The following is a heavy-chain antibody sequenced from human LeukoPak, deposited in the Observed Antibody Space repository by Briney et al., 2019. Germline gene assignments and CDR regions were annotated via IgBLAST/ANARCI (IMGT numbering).Heavy chain of an antibody. Sequence: GGSLRVSCAVSGFTISNYYMSWVRQAPGKGLEWVANIKEDGDEKYYADSVKGRFTISRDNANNSLYLQMDSLRAEDTAVYYCARDKDRGWLQMTDAGFDSWGQGTLVTVSS. CDR1: GFTISNYY. V-gene: IGHV3-7*01. J-gene: IGHJ5*01. CDR3: ARDKDRGWLQMTDAGFDS. D-gene: IGHD5-24*01. CDR2: IKEDGDEK.